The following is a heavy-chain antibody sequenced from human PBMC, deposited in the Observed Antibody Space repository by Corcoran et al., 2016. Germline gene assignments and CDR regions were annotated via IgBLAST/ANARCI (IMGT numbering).Heavy chain of an antibody. Sequence: QVQLVQSGAEVKKPGASVKVSCKASGYTFTSYGISWVRQAPGQGLEWMGWISAYNGNTNYAPKLQGRVTMTTDTSTSTAYMELSSLRSEDTAVYYCARTRKGQQLVGGDFDYWGQGTLVTVSS. CDR3: ARTRKGQQLVGGDFDY. CDR1: GYTFTSYG. D-gene: IGHD6-13*01. V-gene: IGHV1-18*01. CDR2: ISAYNGNT. J-gene: IGHJ4*02.